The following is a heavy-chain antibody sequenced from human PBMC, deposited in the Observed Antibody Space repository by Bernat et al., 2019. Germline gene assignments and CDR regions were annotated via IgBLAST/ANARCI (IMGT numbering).Heavy chain of an antibody. V-gene: IGHV3-30*03. Sequence: VQLLESGGGVVQPGRSLRLSCAASGFTFSSYGMHWVRQAPGKGLEWVAVISYDGSNKYYADSVKGRFTISRDNSKNTLYLQMNSLRAEDTAVYYCARDPGYDFWSGYLYYYYGMDVWGQGTTVTVSS. CDR3: ARDPGYDFWSGYLYYYYGMDV. D-gene: IGHD3-3*01. J-gene: IGHJ6*02. CDR2: ISYDGSNK. CDR1: GFTFSSYG.